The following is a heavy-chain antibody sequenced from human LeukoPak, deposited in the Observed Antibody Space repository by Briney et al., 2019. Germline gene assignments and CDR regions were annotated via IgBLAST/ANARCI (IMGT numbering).Heavy chain of an antibody. D-gene: IGHD4-23*01. J-gene: IGHJ3*02. V-gene: IGHV4-39*07. CDR1: GGSISSSSYY. CDR3: ATLTGGDDAFDI. Sequence: SETLSLTCTVSGGSISSSSYYWGWIRQPPGKGLEWIGSILHSGSTYYNPSLKSRVTISLDTSKNRFSLKLSSVTAADTAVYYCATLTGGDDAFDIWGQGTMVTVSS. CDR2: ILHSGST.